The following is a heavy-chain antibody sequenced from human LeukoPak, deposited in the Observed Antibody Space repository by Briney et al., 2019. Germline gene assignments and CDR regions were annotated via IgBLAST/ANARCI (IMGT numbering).Heavy chain of an antibody. CDR2: INHSGST. D-gene: IGHD3-9*01. J-gene: IGHJ6*02. V-gene: IGHV4-34*01. CDR3: ARDQGSYYDILTGLGMGYGMDV. Sequence: PSETLSLTCAVYGGSFSGYYWSWIRQPPGKGLEWIGEINHSGSTNYNPSLKSRVTISVDTSKNQFSLKLSSVTAADTAVYYCARDQGSYYDILTGLGMGYGMDVWGQGTTVTVSS. CDR1: GGSFSGYY.